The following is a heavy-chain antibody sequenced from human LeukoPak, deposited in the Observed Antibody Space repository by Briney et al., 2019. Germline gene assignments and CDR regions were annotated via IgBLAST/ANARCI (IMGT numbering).Heavy chain of an antibody. CDR1: GYSFSSYG. J-gene: IGHJ6*02. V-gene: IGHV1-18*01. Sequence: ASVKVSCKASGYSFSSYGISWVRQAPGQGLEWMGWISAYNGNTNYAQKLQGRVTMTTDTSTSTAYMELRSLRSDDTAVYYCARDYYDILTGYYPYYYYYGMDVWGQGTTVTVSS. D-gene: IGHD3-9*01. CDR3: ARDYYDILTGYYPYYYYYGMDV. CDR2: ISAYNGNT.